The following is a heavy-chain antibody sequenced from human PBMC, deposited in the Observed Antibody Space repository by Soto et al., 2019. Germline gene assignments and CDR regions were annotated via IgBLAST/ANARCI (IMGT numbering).Heavy chain of an antibody. D-gene: IGHD6-19*01. CDR1: GYTFTSYY. J-gene: IGHJ3*02. V-gene: IGHV1-46*01. CDR3: ARDRHGYSSGWYTDYGAFDI. Sequence: RASVKVSCKASGYTFTSYYMHWVRQAPGQGLEWMGIINPSGGSTSYAQKFQGRVTMTRDTSTSTVYMELSSLRSEDTAVYYCARDRHGYSSGWYTDYGAFDIWGQGTMVTVSS. CDR2: INPSGGST.